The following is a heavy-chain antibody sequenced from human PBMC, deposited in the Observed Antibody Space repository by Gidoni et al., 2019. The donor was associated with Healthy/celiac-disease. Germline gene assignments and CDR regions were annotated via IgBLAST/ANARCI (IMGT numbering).Heavy chain of an antibody. CDR3: ARGSFGMVRGVIQYNWFDP. CDR2: IIPIFGTA. Sequence: QVQLVQSGAEVKKPGSSVKVSCKASGGTFSSYAISWVRQAPGQGLEWMGGIIPIFGTANYAQKFQGRVTITADESTSTAYMELSSLRSEDTAVYYCARGSFGMVRGVIQYNWFDPWGQGTLVTVSS. CDR1: GGTFSSYA. V-gene: IGHV1-69*01. J-gene: IGHJ5*02. D-gene: IGHD3-10*01.